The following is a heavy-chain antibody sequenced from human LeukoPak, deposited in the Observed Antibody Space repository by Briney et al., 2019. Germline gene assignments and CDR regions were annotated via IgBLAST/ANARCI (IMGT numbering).Heavy chain of an antibody. CDR1: GYTFTGYY. Sequence: ASVKVSCKASGYTFTGYYMHWVRRAPGQGLEWMGWINPNSGGTNYAQKFQGRVTMTRDTSTSTAYMELSRLRSDDTAVYYCARVLPPLDPAAWGASFDYWGQGTLVTVSS. V-gene: IGHV1-2*02. D-gene: IGHD2-2*01. J-gene: IGHJ4*02. CDR2: INPNSGGT. CDR3: ARVLPPLDPAAWGASFDY.